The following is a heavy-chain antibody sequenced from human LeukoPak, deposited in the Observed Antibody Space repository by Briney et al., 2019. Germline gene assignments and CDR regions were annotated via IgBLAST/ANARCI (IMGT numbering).Heavy chain of an antibody. CDR2: INHSGST. Sequence: PSETLSLTCTVSGGSISSSSYYWSWIRQPPGKGLEWIGEINHSGSTNYNPSLKSRVTISVDTSKNQVSLKVTSVTAADTALYYCARVVASTSIDSWGQGILVTVSS. J-gene: IGHJ4*02. CDR1: GGSISSSSYY. CDR3: ARVVASTSIDS. D-gene: IGHD2-15*01. V-gene: IGHV4-39*07.